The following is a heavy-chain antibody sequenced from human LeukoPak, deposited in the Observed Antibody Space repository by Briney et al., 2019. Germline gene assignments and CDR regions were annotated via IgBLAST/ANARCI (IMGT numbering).Heavy chain of an antibody. Sequence: GGSLRLSCAASGFTFSNYGMHWVRQAPGKGLEWVAIIWSDGSNKYDADSVKGRFTISRDNSKNTLYLQMNSLRAEDTAVYYCAKDLYYDFWSGTDYWGQGTLVTVSS. CDR1: GFTFSNYG. D-gene: IGHD3-3*01. V-gene: IGHV3-33*06. J-gene: IGHJ4*02. CDR2: IWSDGSNK. CDR3: AKDLYYDFWSGTDY.